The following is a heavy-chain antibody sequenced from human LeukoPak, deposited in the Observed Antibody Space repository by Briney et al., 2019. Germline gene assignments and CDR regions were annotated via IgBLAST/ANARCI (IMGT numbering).Heavy chain of an antibody. Sequence: GESLKISCRGSGYTFTSYWIGWVRQTPGKGLEWMGLIYPGDSDTKYSPSFQGQVTIPADKSINTAYLQWSGLKASDTAMYYCARLIWGYDILTGNPLNPPDYWGQGTLVTVSS. CDR3: ARLIWGYDILTGNPLNPPDY. V-gene: IGHV5-51*01. CDR2: IYPGDSDT. J-gene: IGHJ4*02. D-gene: IGHD3-9*01. CDR1: GYTFTSYW.